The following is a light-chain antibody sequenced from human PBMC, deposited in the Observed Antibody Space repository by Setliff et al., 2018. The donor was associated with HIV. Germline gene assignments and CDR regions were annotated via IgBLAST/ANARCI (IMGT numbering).Light chain of an antibody. J-gene: IGLJ1*01. V-gene: IGLV2-23*02. CDR3: CSFANNNTKV. CDR2: EVT. Sequence: QSVLTQPASVSGSPGQSLTISCTGTSGNLGSYDLVSWYQQHPVKAPRLIIYEVTKRPSGVSSRFSGSKSGNTASLTISGLQAEDEADYYSCSFANNNTKVFGGGTKVTVL. CDR1: SGNLGSYDL.